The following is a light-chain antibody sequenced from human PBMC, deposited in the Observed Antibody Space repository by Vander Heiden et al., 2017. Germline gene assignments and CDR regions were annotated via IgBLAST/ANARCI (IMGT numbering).Light chain of an antibody. V-gene: IGLV2-14*01. Sequence: SALTQPAPVSGSPGQSITISCTGTSSDVGGYNYVSWYQQHPGKATKLMIYEVSNRPSGVSNRFAGSKSGNTASLTISGLQAEDEADYYCSSYTSSSTLVFGGGTKLTVL. CDR3: SSYTSSSTLV. J-gene: IGLJ2*01. CDR1: SSDVGGYNY. CDR2: EVS.